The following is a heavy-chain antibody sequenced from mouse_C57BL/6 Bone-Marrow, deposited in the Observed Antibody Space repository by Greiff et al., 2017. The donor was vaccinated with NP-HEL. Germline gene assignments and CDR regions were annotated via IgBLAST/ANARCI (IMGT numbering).Heavy chain of an antibody. CDR1: GFTFSDYG. CDR3: ARGAKRFAY. V-gene: IGHV5-17*01. CDR2: ISSGSSTI. J-gene: IGHJ3*01. Sequence: DVHLVESGGGLVKPGGSLKLSCAASGFTFSDYGMHWVRQAPEKGLEWVAYISSGSSTIYYADTVKGRFTISRDNAKNTPCLQMTSLRSEDTAMYYCARGAKRFAYWGQGTLVTVSA. D-gene: IGHD1-3*01.